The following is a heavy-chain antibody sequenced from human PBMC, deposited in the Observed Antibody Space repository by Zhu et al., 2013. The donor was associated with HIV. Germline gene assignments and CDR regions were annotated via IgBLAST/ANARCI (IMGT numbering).Heavy chain of an antibody. CDR2: INPSGGST. Sequence: QVQLVQSGAEVKKPGASVKVSCKASGSTLKDYFIHWVRQAPGQGLEWMGIINPSGGSTSYAQKFQGRVTMTRDTSTSTVYMDLSSLRSEDTAVYYCARGSPREQLATGDFQHWGQGTLVIVSS. J-gene: IGHJ1*01. V-gene: IGHV1-46*02. CDR1: GSTLKDYF. CDR3: ARGSPREQLATGDFQH. D-gene: IGHD6-6*01.